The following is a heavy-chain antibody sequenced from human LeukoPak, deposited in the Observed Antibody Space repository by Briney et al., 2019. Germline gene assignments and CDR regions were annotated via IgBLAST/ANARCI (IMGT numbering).Heavy chain of an antibody. V-gene: IGHV3-11*04. J-gene: IGHJ4*02. CDR3: ATSTTSYLDNSVRY. CDR1: GFTFSDCY. D-gene: IGHD2-2*01. CDR2: ISSGDYTI. Sequence: PGGSLRLSCAASGFTFSDCYMSWIRQAPGKGLEWVSYISSGDYTIFYAGSVKGRFTISRDNAKNSLYLQMNSLRAEDTAVYYCATSTTSYLDNSVRYWGQGTLVTVSS.